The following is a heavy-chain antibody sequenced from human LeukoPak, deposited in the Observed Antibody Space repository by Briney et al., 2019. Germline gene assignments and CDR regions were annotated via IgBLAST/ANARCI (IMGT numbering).Heavy chain of an antibody. D-gene: IGHD3-22*01. CDR3: AKPFPNYYDSSGYRATAFDI. V-gene: IGHV3-23*01. Sequence: GGSLRLSCAASGFTFSSYGMSWVRQAPGKGLEWVSAISGSGGSTYYADSVKGRFTISRDNSKNTLYLQMNSLRAEDTAVYYCAKPFPNYYDSSGYRATAFDIWGQGTMVTVSS. CDR1: GFTFSSYG. CDR2: ISGSGGST. J-gene: IGHJ3*02.